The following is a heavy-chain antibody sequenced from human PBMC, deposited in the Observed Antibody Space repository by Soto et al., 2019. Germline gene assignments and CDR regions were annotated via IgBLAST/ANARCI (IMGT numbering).Heavy chain of an antibody. Sequence: QLLESGPGLVKPSETLSLTCTVSGGSISSSSYYWGWIRQPPGKGLEWIGSIYYSGSTYYNPSLKSRVTISVDTSKNQFSLKLSSVTAADTAVYYCARLDIMIVVVSSWGQGTLVTVSS. CDR1: GGSISSSSYY. CDR2: IYYSGST. D-gene: IGHD3-22*01. V-gene: IGHV4-39*01. CDR3: ARLDIMIVVVSS. J-gene: IGHJ4*02.